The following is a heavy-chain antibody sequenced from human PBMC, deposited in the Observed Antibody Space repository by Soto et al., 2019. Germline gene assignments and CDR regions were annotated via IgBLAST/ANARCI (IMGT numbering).Heavy chain of an antibody. CDR3: SRHEEGRRMVFYGMDV. CDR2: VRSKIHNYAT. V-gene: IGHV3-73*02. D-gene: IGHD2-8*01. CDR1: GFTFSSSD. Sequence: QLVESGGGLVQAGGSLRLSCSASGFTFSSSDLHWVRKAPGKGLEWVGRVRSKIHNYATSFADSVRGRFTISRNDSDNTVSLEMSGLKSEDTALYYCSRHEEGRRMVFYGMDVWGQGTTVTVSS. J-gene: IGHJ6*02.